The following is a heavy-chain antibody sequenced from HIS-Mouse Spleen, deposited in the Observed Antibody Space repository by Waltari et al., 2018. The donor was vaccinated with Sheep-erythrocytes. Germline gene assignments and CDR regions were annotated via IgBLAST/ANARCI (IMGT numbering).Heavy chain of an antibody. CDR2: INHSGST. Sequence: QVQLKQWGAGLLKPSETLSLTCAVYGGSFSGYYWSWIRQPPGKGPEWIGEINHSGSTNYNPSLKSRGTIALDAPKNQFSLKLSSVTAADTAVYYCARGYGGNTRGAFDIWGQGTMVTVSS. V-gene: IGHV4-34*01. D-gene: IGHD2-15*01. CDR1: GGSFSGYY. CDR3: ARGYGGNTRGAFDI. J-gene: IGHJ3*02.